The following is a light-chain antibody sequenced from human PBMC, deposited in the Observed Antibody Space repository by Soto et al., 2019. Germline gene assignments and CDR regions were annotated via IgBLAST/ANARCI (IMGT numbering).Light chain of an antibody. CDR2: GAS. CDR3: QQYNNWPLWT. J-gene: IGKJ1*01. CDR1: QSVYSN. V-gene: IGKV3-15*01. Sequence: EIVMTQSPATLSVSPGERATLSCRASQSVYSNLAWYQQKPGQAPRLLIYGASTRATGIPARFSGSGSGTEFTLTISSLQSGDFALYYCQQYNNWPLWTFGQGTKVEIK.